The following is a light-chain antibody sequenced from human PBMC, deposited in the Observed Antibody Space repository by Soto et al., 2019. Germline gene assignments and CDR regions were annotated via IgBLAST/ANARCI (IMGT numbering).Light chain of an antibody. CDR2: DVS. J-gene: IGLJ1*01. Sequence: QSVLTQPASVSGSPGQSITISCTGTSTDIGRYNYVSWYQQHPGKAPKLMIYDVSNRPSGVSNRFSGSKSGNTASLTISGLQAEDAADYYCSSYTSSSSYVFGTGTKVAVL. CDR3: SSYTSSSSYV. CDR1: STDIGRYNY. V-gene: IGLV2-14*01.